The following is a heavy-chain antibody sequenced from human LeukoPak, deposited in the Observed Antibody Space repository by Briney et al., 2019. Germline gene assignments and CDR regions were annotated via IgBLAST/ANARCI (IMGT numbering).Heavy chain of an antibody. D-gene: IGHD3-22*01. CDR1: GYTFTSYG. Sequence: ASVKVSFKASGYTFTSYGISWVRQAPGQGLEWMGWISAYNGNTNYAQKLQGRVTMTTDTSKSTAYMELRSLRSDDTAVYYCVRDDSSGYYSYYWGKGTMVTVSS. CDR2: ISAYNGNT. CDR3: VRDDSSGYYSYY. V-gene: IGHV1-18*01. J-gene: IGHJ4*02.